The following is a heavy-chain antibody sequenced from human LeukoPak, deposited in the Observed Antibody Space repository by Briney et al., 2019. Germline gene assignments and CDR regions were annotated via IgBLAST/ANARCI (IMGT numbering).Heavy chain of an antibody. V-gene: IGHV3-33*01. CDR1: GFTFSSYG. Sequence: GGSLRLSCAASGFTFSSYGFHWVRQAPGKGLEWVAVIWSDGSYKYYADSVKGRFTISRDDSKNTLYLQMNSLRAEDTAVYYCARDFSLQLFDYWGQGTLVTVSS. J-gene: IGHJ4*02. CDR3: ARDFSLQLFDY. CDR2: IWSDGSYK. D-gene: IGHD5-24*01.